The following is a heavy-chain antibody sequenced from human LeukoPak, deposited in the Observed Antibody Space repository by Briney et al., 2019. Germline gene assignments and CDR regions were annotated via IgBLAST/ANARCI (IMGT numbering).Heavy chain of an antibody. D-gene: IGHD1-7*01. CDR1: GGTFSTYA. J-gene: IGHJ6*03. CDR3: ARGNYAPRYYYYYMDV. V-gene: IGHV1-2*02. CDR2: INPNSGGT. Sequence: GASVKVSCKASGGTFSTYAISWVRQAPGQGLEWMGWINPNSGGTNYAQKFQGRVTMTRDTSISTAYMELSRLRSDDTAVYYCARGNYAPRYYYYYMDVWGKGTTVTVSS.